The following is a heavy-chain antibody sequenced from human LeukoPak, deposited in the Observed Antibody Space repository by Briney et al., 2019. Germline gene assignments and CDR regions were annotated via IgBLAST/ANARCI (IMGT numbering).Heavy chain of an antibody. J-gene: IGHJ4*02. Sequence: GSLRLSCAASGFSLSSSWMHWVRQAPGKGLVWVSRINSDGSITSYADSVKGRFTISRDSAKNTLYLQMNSLRVEDTAVYYCAKVGVAGTVYWGLGTLVTVSS. V-gene: IGHV3-74*01. D-gene: IGHD6-19*01. CDR1: GFSLSSSW. CDR3: AKVGVAGTVY. CDR2: INSDGSIT.